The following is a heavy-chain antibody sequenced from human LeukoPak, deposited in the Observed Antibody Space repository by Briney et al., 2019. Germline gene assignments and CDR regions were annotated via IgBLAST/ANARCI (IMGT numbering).Heavy chain of an antibody. CDR3: ARGPRGYSYGFLRY. J-gene: IGHJ4*02. CDR1: GGSFSSYY. D-gene: IGHD5-18*01. Sequence: SETLSLTCAVYGGSFSSYYRSWIRQPPGKGLEWIGEINHSGSTNYNPSLKSRVTISVDTSKNQFSLKLSSVTAADTAVYYCARGPRGYSYGFLRYWGQGTLVTVSS. CDR2: INHSGST. V-gene: IGHV4-34*01.